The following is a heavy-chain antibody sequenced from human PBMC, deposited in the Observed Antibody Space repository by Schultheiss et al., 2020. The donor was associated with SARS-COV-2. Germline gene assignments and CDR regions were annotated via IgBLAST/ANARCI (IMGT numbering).Heavy chain of an antibody. Sequence: SETLSLTCTVSGGSTSSYYWSWIRQPPGKGLEWIGYMYYSGSTNYNPSLKSRVTISVDTSKNQFSLKLSSVTAADTAVYYCARGGTRRDGYKNTPYYYYGMDVWGQGTTVTVSS. D-gene: IGHD5-24*01. V-gene: IGHV4-59*12. CDR1: GGSTSSYY. J-gene: IGHJ6*02. CDR3: ARGGTRRDGYKNTPYYYYGMDV. CDR2: MYYSGST.